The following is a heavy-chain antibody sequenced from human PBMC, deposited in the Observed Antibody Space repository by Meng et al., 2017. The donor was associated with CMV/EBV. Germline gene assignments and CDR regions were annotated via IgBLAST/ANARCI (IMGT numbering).Heavy chain of an antibody. CDR2: INPNSGGT. D-gene: IGHD2-2*01. V-gene: IGHV1-2*02. CDR1: GYTFTGYY. CDR3: ARVDCSSTSCYLRFDP. Sequence: ASVKVSCKASGYTFTGYYMHWVRQAPGQGLEWMGWINPNSGGTNYAQKFQGRVTMTRDTSISTAYIELSRLRSDDTAVYYCARVDCSSTSCYLRFDPWGQGTLVTVSS. J-gene: IGHJ5*02.